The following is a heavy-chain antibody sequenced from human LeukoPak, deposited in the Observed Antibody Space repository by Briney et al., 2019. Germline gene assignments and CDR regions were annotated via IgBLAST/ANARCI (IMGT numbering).Heavy chain of an antibody. CDR1: GGSISSYY. CDR3: ARSTMVRGGGAFDI. J-gene: IGHJ3*02. D-gene: IGHD3-10*01. Sequence: SETLSLTCSVSGGSISSYYRSWIRQPAPRGLAWIGRIYTSGSTNYNPSLKSRVTMSVDTSKTQFSLKLSSVTAADTAVYYCARSTMVRGGGAFDIWGQGTMVTVSS. V-gene: IGHV4-4*07. CDR2: IYTSGST.